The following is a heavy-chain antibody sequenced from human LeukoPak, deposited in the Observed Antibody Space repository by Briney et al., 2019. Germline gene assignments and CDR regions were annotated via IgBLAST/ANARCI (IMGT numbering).Heavy chain of an antibody. CDR3: SKDQMGYCSGGSCLDGGLSYMDF. CDR2: IRGSGGST. Sequence: GGSLRLSCAASGFTFSSYAMSWVRQAPGKGLEWVAAIRGSGGSTYYADSVKGRFTISRETSKNTLYLQKKSQRAEHTVVYYWSKDQMGYCSGGSCLDGGLSYMDFWGKGTTVTVSS. CDR1: GFTFSSYA. V-gene: IGHV3-23*01. J-gene: IGHJ6*03. D-gene: IGHD2-15*01.